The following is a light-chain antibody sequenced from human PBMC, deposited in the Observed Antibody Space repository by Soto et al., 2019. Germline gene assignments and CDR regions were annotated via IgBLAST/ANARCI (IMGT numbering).Light chain of an antibody. J-gene: IGLJ1*01. CDR1: SSDVGSSNG. Sequence: VLTQPPSVSGSPGQSVAISCTGTSSDVGSSNGVSWYQQPPGTAPKLMIYDVSNRPSGVPDRFSGSKSGNTASLTISGLQAEDEADYYCSSYTSSNTYVFGTGTKVTV. CDR2: DVS. V-gene: IGLV2-18*02. CDR3: SSYTSSNTYV.